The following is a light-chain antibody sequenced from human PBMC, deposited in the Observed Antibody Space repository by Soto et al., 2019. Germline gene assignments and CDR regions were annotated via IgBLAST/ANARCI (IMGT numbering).Light chain of an antibody. J-gene: IGLJ2*01. Sequence: QSALTQPASVSGSPGQSITISCTGTSSDIGTYDYVSWYQQHPGKGPKLIIYNVSNRPSGASNRFSGSKSGNAASLTISGLRAEDEADYYCSSYTNSGTLVVFGGGTKLTVL. CDR1: SSDIGTYDY. CDR3: SSYTNSGTLVV. V-gene: IGLV2-14*03. CDR2: NVS.